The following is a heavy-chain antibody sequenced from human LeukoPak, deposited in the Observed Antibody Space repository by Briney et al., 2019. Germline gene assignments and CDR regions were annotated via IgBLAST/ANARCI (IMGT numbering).Heavy chain of an antibody. CDR2: THYTSKWKN. D-gene: IGHD6-19*01. CDR1: GDSVSSNSVA. CDR3: ARGFFASGWAY. Sequence: SQTLSLTCAISGDSVSSNSVAWNWIRQSQSRGLEWLGRTHYTSKWKNEYAEAVKSRITISPDTSKNQFSLQINSVTPEDKAVCYCARGFFASGWAYWGQGTLVTVSS. J-gene: IGHJ4*02. V-gene: IGHV6-1*01.